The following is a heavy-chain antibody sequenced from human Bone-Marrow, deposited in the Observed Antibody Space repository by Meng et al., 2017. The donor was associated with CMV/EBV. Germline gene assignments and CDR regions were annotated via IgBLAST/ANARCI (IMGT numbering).Heavy chain of an antibody. V-gene: IGHV1-18*01. CDR2: ISAYNGNT. CDR1: GYTFTSYG. Sequence: ASVKVSCKASGYTFTSYGISWVRQAPGQGLEWMGWISAYNGNTNYAQKLQGRVTMTTDTSTSTAYMELRSLRSDDTAVYYCTRAPSAEARILPFDYWGQGTLVTVSS. J-gene: IGHJ4*02. CDR3: TRAPSAEARILPFDY.